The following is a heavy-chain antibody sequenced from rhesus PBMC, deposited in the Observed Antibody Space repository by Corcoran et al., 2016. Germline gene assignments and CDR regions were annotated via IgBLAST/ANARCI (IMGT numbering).Heavy chain of an antibody. V-gene: IGHV5-2*01. CDR2: IDPSDSDT. J-gene: IGHJ2*01. CDR1: GYSFTSYW. Sequence: EVQLVQSGAEEKRPGESLKISCKTSGYSFTSYWISWVRQMPGKGLEWMGAIDPSDSDTRYSPSFQGQVTISADKSISTAYLQWSSLKASDTATYYCAKTGVMNTVTHWYFDLWGPGTPITISS. CDR3: AKTGVMNTVTHWYFDL. D-gene: IGHD4-23*01.